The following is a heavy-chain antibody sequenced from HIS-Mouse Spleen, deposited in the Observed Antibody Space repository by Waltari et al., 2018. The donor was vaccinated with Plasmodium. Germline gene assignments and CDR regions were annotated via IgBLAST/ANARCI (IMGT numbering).Heavy chain of an antibody. CDR1: GFTFSSHW. V-gene: IGHV3-7*01. CDR2: IKQDGSEK. D-gene: IGHD6-13*01. CDR3: ASSWYWYFDL. J-gene: IGHJ2*01. Sequence: EVQLVESGGGLVQPGGSLRLSCAASGFTFSSHWMSWVLQAPGKGLEWVDNIKQDGSEKYYVDSVKGRFTISRDNAKNSLYLQMNSLRAEDTAVYYCASSWYWYFDLWGRGTLVTVSS.